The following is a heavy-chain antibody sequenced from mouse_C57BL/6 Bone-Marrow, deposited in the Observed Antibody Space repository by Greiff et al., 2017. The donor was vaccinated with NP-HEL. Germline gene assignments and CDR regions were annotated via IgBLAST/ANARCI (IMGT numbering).Heavy chain of an antibody. CDR2: IHPNSGST. J-gene: IGHJ2*01. V-gene: IGHV1-64*01. CDR3: ARQIVYYYGSYYLDY. CDR1: GYTFTSYW. D-gene: IGHD1-1*01. Sequence: QVQLQQPGAELVKPGASVKLSCKASGYTFTSYWMHWVKQRPGQGLEWIGMIHPNSGSTNYNEKFKSKATLTVDKSSSTAYMQLSSLTSEDSAVYYCARQIVYYYGSYYLDYWGQGTTLTVSS.